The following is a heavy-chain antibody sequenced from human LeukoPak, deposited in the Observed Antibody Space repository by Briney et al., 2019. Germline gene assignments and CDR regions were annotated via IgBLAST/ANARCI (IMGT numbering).Heavy chain of an antibody. D-gene: IGHD3-3*01. J-gene: IGHJ6*03. CDR1: GFTFSSYS. V-gene: IGHV3-21*04. CDR2: ISSSSSYI. Sequence: GGSLRLSCAASGFTFSSYSMNWVRQAPGKGLEWVSSISSSSSYIYYADSVKGRFTISRDNSKNTLYLQMNSLRAEDTAVYYCAKDPPRITIFGVTTREDYYYMDVWGKGTTVTVSS. CDR3: AKDPPRITIFGVTTREDYYYMDV.